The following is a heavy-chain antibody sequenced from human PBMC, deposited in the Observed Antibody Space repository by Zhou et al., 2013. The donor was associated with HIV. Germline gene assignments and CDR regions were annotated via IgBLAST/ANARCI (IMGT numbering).Heavy chain of an antibody. CDR1: GGTFSNYA. CDR3: ASRYYYDSSGYFYYYYGLDV. J-gene: IGHJ6*02. V-gene: IGHV1-69*13. D-gene: IGHD3-22*01. CDR2: IIPIFATV. Sequence: QVQLVQSGAEVKKPGSSVKVSCKASGGTFSNYAINWVRQAPGQGLEWMGRIIPIFATVNYAQSFQGRVTITADKSTNTTYMELSSLRSGDTAVYYCASRYYYDSSGYFYYYYGLDVWGQGP.